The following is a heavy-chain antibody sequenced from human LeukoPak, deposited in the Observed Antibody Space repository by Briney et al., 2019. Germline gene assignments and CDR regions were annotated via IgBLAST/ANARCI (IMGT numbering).Heavy chain of an antibody. Sequence: SQTLSLTCAVSGASISSGGYSWSWIRQPPGKGLEWIGYIYHSGSTYYNPSLRSRVTMSVDRSKNQFSLKLSSVTAADTAVYYCARAGSCSGGSCYFWFDPWGQGTLVTVSS. J-gene: IGHJ5*02. V-gene: IGHV4-30-2*01. CDR2: IYHSGST. CDR1: GASISSGGYS. CDR3: ARAGSCSGGSCYFWFDP. D-gene: IGHD2-15*01.